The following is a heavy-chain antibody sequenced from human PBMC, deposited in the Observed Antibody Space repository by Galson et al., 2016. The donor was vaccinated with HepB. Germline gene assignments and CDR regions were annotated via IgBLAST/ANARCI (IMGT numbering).Heavy chain of an antibody. D-gene: IGHD2-21*02. V-gene: IGHV3-23*01. CDR3: AKSLLGVTLVSYYYGMDV. J-gene: IGHJ6*02. CDR2: ISGRGGST. Sequence: SLRLSCAASGFTFSSYAMSWVRQAPGKGLEWVSAISGRGGSTYYADSVEGRFTISRDNSKNTLYLQMKSLRAEDTAVYYCAKSLLGVTLVSYYYGMDVWGQGTTVTVSS. CDR1: GFTFSSYA.